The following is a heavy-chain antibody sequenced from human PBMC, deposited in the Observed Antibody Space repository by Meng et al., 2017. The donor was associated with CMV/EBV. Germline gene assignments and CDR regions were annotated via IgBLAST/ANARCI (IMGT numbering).Heavy chain of an antibody. CDR1: GYTFTGYY. CDR3: ATYIGNYINWYFDL. Sequence: VQLVQVGAEVKKPGASVKVPCKASGYTFTGYYMHWVRQAPGQGLEWMGWINPNSGGTNYAQKFQGRVTMTRDTSISTAYMELSRLRSDDTAVYYCATYIGNYINWYFDLWGRGTLVTVSS. J-gene: IGHJ2*01. CDR2: INPNSGGT. V-gene: IGHV1-2*02. D-gene: IGHD1-7*01.